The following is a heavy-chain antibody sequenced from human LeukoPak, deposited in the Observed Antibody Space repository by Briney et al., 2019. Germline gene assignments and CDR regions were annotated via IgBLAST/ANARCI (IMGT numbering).Heavy chain of an antibody. CDR2: MSYSGTT. D-gene: IGHD3-10*01. V-gene: IGHV4-39*01. CDR3: AANSADYNTLGSSYKV. Sequence: SETLSLICTVSSASVTSSPYFWAWIRQSPGKGLEWIGSMSYSGTTYYNPSLKSRVTISVDTSKNQFSLKLNSLTAADTAVYYCAANSADYNTLGSSYKVWGQGTLVT. J-gene: IGHJ4*02. CDR1: SASVTSSPYF.